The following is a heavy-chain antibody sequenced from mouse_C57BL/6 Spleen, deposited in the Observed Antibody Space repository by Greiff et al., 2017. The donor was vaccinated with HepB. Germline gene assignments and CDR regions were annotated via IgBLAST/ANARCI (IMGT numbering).Heavy chain of an antibody. J-gene: IGHJ4*01. CDR3: ARWGTEVPLDY. V-gene: IGHV1-54*01. CDR1: GYAFTNYL. D-gene: IGHD1-1*01. Sequence: QVQLQQSGAELVRPGTSVKVSCKASGYAFTNYLIEWVKQRPGQGLEWIGVINPGSGGTNYNEKFKGKATLTADKSSSTAYMQLSSLTSEDSAVYFCARWGTEVPLDYWGQGTSVTVSS. CDR2: INPGSGGT.